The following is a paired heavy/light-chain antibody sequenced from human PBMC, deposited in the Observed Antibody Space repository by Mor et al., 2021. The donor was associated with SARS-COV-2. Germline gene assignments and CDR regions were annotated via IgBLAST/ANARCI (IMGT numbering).Light chain of an antibody. V-gene: IGLV1-44*01. J-gene: IGLJ3*02. Sequence: QSVLTQPPSASGTPGQRVTISCSGSVSNIGSNIVNWYQQFPGTAPKLLIDSNNQRPSGVPDRLSGSKSGTSASLAISGLQSEDEADYYCAAWDDSLSGVVFGGGTKLTVL. CDR1: VSNIGSNI. CDR3: AAWDDSLSGVV. CDR2: SNN.
Heavy chain of an antibody. V-gene: IGHV5-51*01. J-gene: IGHJ4*02. D-gene: IGHD1-26*01. CDR1: EYGSGFSFITSW. CDR3: ATYSGRPKRSFDS. Sequence: EMQLVQSGAEVRKPGESLKISCKGSEYGSGFSFITSWIAWVRQMPGKGLEWMGIIYPGDSETRYSPSFQGQVTISADKSISTAYLQWGSLKASDTAIYYCATYSGRPKRSFDSWGQGTLVTVSS. CDR2: IYPGDSET.